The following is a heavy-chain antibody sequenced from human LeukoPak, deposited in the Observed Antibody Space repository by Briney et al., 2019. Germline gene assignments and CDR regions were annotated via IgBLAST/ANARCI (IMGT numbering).Heavy chain of an antibody. CDR1: GASVSSGGYY. J-gene: IGHJ4*02. Sequence: SETLSLTCTVSGASVSSGGYYWGWIRQHPGKGLEWIGYIYYSGSTKYNPSLESRITMSVDTSKNQFSLKLSFVTAADTAVYYCARVGSGYDYFDYWGQGTLVTVSS. CDR3: ARVGSGYDYFDY. D-gene: IGHD3-22*01. V-gene: IGHV4-61*08. CDR2: IYYSGST.